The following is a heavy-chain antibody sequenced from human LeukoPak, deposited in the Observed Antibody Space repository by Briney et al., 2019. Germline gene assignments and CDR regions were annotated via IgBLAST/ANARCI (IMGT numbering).Heavy chain of an antibody. V-gene: IGHV3-21*06. D-gene: IGHD3-22*01. J-gene: IGHJ4*02. CDR3: ARLRRNSDKSGFYYYYDY. CDR2: INTVASYI. CDR1: GLTFSSFS. Sequence: PGGSLRLSCAASGLTFSSFSFNWVRQAPGKGLEWFSSINTVASYIYYADSVKGRFTISRDNAKNSLYLQMNSLRAEDTGVYYCARLRRNSDKSGFYYYYDYWGQGTLVTVSS.